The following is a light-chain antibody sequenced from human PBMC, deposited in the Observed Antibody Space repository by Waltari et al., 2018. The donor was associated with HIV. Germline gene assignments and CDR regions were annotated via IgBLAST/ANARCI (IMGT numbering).Light chain of an antibody. Sequence: EIVMTQSPATLSVSPGESATLSCRASPSVGTKLAWYQPKPGQAPRLLIYGASIRATGIPARFSGSGSGMEFTLTISSLQSEDFAVYYCQQNSYWLPITFGQGTRLEI. CDR3: QQNSYWLPIT. CDR2: GAS. J-gene: IGKJ5*01. V-gene: IGKV3-15*01. CDR1: PSVGTK.